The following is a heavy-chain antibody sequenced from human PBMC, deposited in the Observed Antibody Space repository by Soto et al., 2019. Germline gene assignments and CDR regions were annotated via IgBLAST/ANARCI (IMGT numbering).Heavy chain of an antibody. CDR2: ITSSSDTI. CDR1: GFTFSSFH. D-gene: IGHD3-22*01. CDR3: ARVVVVIPPGYYYAMDV. J-gene: IGHJ6*02. V-gene: IGHV3-48*02. Sequence: PGGSLRLSCAASGFTFSSFHMNWVRQAPGRGLEWVAYITSSSDTIYYSESVKGRFTISRDNGKNSLFLQMNSLRDEDTAVYYFARVVVVIPPGYYYAMDVWGQGTTVTVSS.